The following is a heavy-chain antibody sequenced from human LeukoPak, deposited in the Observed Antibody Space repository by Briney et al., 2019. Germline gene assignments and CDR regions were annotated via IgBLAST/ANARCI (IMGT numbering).Heavy chain of an antibody. CDR1: GYPISSGYY. CDR2: IYHRGST. D-gene: IGHD3-22*01. Sequence: SETLSLTCTVSGYPISSGYYWGWIRQPPGKGLEWIGGIYHRGSTYYNPSLKSRVTISVDTSKNQFSLKLNSVTAADTAVYYCARALAPWDYDSSGYYDYFDYWGQGTLVTVSS. J-gene: IGHJ4*02. V-gene: IGHV4-38-2*02. CDR3: ARALAPWDYDSSGYYDYFDY.